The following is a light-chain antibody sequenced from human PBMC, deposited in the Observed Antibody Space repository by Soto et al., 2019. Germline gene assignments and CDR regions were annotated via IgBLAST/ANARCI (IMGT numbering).Light chain of an antibody. CDR3: QQYGSSPWT. V-gene: IGKV3-20*01. CDR1: QTIRSNY. CDR2: VAS. J-gene: IGKJ1*01. Sequence: ETVLTQSPGTLSLSPGERATLSCRASQTIRSNYLAWYRQTPGQAPRLLIYVASNRATGIADRFSGSGSGTDFTLIISRLGPEDFAMYYCQQYGSSPWTFGQGTKVEIK.